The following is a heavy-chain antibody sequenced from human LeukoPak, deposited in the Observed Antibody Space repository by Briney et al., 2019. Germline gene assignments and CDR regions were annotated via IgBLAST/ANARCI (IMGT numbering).Heavy chain of an antibody. J-gene: IGHJ3*02. D-gene: IGHD1-26*01. CDR3: ASPAPPGSYHFLRSDAFDI. V-gene: IGHV1-46*01. Sequence: VASVKVSCKASGYTFTSYYMHWVRQAPGQGLEWMGIINPSGGSTSYAQKFQGRVTMTRDTSTSTVYMDLSSLRSEDTAVYYCASPAPPGSYHFLRSDAFDIWGQGTMVTVSS. CDR2: INPSGGST. CDR1: GYTFTSYY.